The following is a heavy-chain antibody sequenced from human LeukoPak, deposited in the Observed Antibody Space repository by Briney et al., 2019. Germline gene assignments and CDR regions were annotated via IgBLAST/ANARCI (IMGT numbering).Heavy chain of an antibody. J-gene: IGHJ6*03. Sequence: PSETLSLTRAVSGDSISSINWWTWVRLSPEKGLEWIGEIHHSGKTNYNPSLKSRVNISLDKSKNHFSLRVNPVVAADTAIYYCARAPDTAIPYYYMDVWGKGTTVTVSS. CDR3: ARAPDTAIPYYYMDV. CDR1: GDSISSINW. D-gene: IGHD5-18*01. V-gene: IGHV4-4*02. CDR2: IHHSGKT.